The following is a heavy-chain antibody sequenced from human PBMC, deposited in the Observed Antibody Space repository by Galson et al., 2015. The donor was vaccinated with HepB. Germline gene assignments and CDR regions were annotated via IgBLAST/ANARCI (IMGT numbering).Heavy chain of an antibody. D-gene: IGHD1-1*01. CDR2: IDPSDSYT. V-gene: IGHV5-10-1*01. CDR3: ARSEMIDWNDHRGMDV. Sequence: QSGAEVKKPGESLRISCKGSGYSFTSYWISWVRQMPGKGLEWMGRIDPSDSYTNYSPSFQGHVTISADKSISTAYLQWSSLKASDTAMYYCARSEMIDWNDHRGMDVWGQGTTVTVSS. CDR1: GYSFTSYW. J-gene: IGHJ6*02.